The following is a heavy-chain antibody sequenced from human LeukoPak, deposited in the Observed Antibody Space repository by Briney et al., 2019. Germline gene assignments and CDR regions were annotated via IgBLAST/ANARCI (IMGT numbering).Heavy chain of an antibody. V-gene: IGHV3-21*01. Sequence: GGSLRLSCAASGFTFSSYWMNWVRQAPGKGLEWVSSFGTRSTSIYHAGSVKGRFAISRDNAKNSLYLQMNSLRAEDTALYYCAREVSEGFDFWGQGTLVTVSS. J-gene: IGHJ4*02. CDR3: AREVSEGFDF. CDR2: FGTRSTSI. D-gene: IGHD3-22*01. CDR1: GFTFSSYW.